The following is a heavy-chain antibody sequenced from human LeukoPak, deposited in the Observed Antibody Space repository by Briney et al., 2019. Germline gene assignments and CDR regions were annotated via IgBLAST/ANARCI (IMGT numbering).Heavy chain of an antibody. V-gene: IGHV4-4*07. D-gene: IGHD3-10*01. J-gene: IGHJ4*02. CDR1: GGSISLYY. Sequence: SETLSLTCTVSGGSISLYYWNWIRHPAGKGLEWIGRIYINGITNYNPSLKSRVTMSVDTSKNHFSLNLSSVTAADTAMYYCARSSVGSGSNFDYWGQGTLVTVSS. CDR2: IYINGIT. CDR3: ARSSVGSGSNFDY.